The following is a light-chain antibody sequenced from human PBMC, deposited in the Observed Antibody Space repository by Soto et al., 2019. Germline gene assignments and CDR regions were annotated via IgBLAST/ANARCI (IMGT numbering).Light chain of an antibody. CDR1: QFVRSN. J-gene: IGKJ5*01. Sequence: VMTQSPATLSVSPGERATLSRRASQFVRSNLAWYQQKPGQAPKLLIYDTSTRAAGIPARFSGSGSGTEFTLTISSLQSGDFAIYYCQQYDNWPSVTFGQGTRLEIK. V-gene: IGKV3-15*01. CDR3: QQYDNWPSVT. CDR2: DTS.